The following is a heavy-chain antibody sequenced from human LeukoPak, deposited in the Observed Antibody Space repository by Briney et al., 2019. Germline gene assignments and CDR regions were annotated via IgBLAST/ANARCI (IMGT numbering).Heavy chain of an antibody. CDR2: IYYSGST. J-gene: IGHJ4*02. D-gene: IGHD1-1*01. CDR1: GGSISSYY. CDR3: ASLNGYYFDY. Sequence: PSETLSLTCTVSGGSISSYYWSWIRQPPGKGLEWIGYIYYSGSTNYNPSLKSRVTISVDTSKNQFSLKLSSVTAADTAVYYCASLNGYYFDYWGQGTLVTVSS. V-gene: IGHV4-59*12.